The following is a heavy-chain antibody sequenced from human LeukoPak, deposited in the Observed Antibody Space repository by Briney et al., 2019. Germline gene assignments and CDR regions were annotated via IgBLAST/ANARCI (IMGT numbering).Heavy chain of an antibody. Sequence: SETLSLTCDVSGGFISSGTHYWMWIRQPPGKGLEWTGYIYYSGSTNYNPSLKSRVTISVDTSKNQFSLKLSSVTAADTAVYYCARGIFGVALDAFDIWGQGTMVTVSS. CDR1: GGFISSGTHY. V-gene: IGHV4-61*01. CDR3: ARGIFGVALDAFDI. D-gene: IGHD3-3*01. J-gene: IGHJ3*02. CDR2: IYYSGST.